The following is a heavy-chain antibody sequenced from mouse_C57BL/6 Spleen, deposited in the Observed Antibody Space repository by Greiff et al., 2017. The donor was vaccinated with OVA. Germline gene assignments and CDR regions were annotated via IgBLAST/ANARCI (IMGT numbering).Heavy chain of an antibody. D-gene: IGHD2-4*01. Sequence: VQLQQPGAELVKPGASVKLSCKASGYTFTSYWMHWVKQRPGRGLEWIGRIDPNSGGTKYNEKFKSKATLTVDKPSSTAYMQLSSLTSEDSAVYYCARGEGLRRGDYAYYFDYWGQGTTLTVSS. CDR2: IDPNSGGT. V-gene: IGHV1-72*01. CDR3: ARGEGLRRGDYAYYFDY. CDR1: GYTFTSYW. J-gene: IGHJ2*01.